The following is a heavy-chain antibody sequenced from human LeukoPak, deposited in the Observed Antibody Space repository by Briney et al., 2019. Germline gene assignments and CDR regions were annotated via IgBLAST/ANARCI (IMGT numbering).Heavy chain of an antibody. CDR3: TRDGGFQYYFDY. V-gene: IGHV3-49*04. Sequence: GGSLRLSCTASGFTFGDYAMNWVRQAPGKGLEWVAFIRSKAYGGTTEYAASVKGRFTFSRDDSKSIAYLQMNSLKTEDTAVYYYTRDGGFQYYFDYWGQGTLVTVSS. J-gene: IGHJ4*02. CDR2: IRSKAYGGTT. D-gene: IGHD2-15*01. CDR1: GFTFGDYA.